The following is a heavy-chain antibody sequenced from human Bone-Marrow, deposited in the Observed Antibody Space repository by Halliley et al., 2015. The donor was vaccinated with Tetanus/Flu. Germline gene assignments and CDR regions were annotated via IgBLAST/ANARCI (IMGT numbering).Heavy chain of an antibody. CDR3: ARGKYFYDTSGYHPCGMDV. CDR2: STI. D-gene: IGHD3-22*01. V-gene: IGHV3-48*03. J-gene: IGHJ6*02. Sequence: STIYYADSVEGLFTISRDNAKGSVYLQMNSLRAEDTAVYYCARGKYFYDTSGYHPCGMDVWGQGTTVAVSS.